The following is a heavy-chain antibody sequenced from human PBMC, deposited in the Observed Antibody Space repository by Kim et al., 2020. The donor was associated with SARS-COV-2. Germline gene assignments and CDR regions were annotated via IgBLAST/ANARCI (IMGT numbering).Heavy chain of an antibody. V-gene: IGHV4-59*01. CDR1: GGSISSYY. Sequence: SETLSLTCSVSGGSISSYYWSWIRQPPGKGLEWIGYIYYSGSTNYNPSLKSRVTISLDTSKNQFSLKMRSVTAADTAVYYCARYSAPLQYFDWLPSSVSFDIWGQGTMVTVSS. D-gene: IGHD3-9*01. J-gene: IGHJ3*02. CDR3: ARYSAPLQYFDWLPSSVSFDI. CDR2: IYYSGST.